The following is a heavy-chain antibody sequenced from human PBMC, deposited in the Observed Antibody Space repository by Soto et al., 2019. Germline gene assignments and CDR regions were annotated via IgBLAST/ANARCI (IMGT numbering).Heavy chain of an antibody. CDR1: GGSISSGDYY. CDR2: IYYSGST. J-gene: IGHJ4*02. CDR3: ARCASSCSLGF. Sequence: SETLSLTCTVSGGSISSGDYYWSWIRQPPGKGLEWIGYIYYSGSTYYNPSLMSRVTISVDTSKNQFSLKLSSVTAADTAVYYCARCASSCSLGFWGQGTLVTVPS. V-gene: IGHV4-30-4*01. D-gene: IGHD2-15*01.